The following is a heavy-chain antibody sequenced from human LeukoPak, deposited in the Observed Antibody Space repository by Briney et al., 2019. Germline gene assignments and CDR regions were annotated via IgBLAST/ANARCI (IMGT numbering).Heavy chain of an antibody. CDR1: GGSFSGYY. V-gene: IGHV4-31*11. Sequence: PSETLSLTCAVYGGSFSGYYWSWIRQHPGKGLEWIGYIYYSGSTYYNPSLKSRVTISVDTSKNQFSLKLSSVTAADTAVYYCARGTYYYDSSGYYDPYYYYGMDVWGQGTTVTVSS. CDR2: IYYSGST. D-gene: IGHD3-22*01. CDR3: ARGTYYYDSSGYYDPYYYYGMDV. J-gene: IGHJ6*02.